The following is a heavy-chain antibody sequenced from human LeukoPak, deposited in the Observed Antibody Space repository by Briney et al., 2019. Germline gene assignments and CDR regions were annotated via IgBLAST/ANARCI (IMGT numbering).Heavy chain of an antibody. J-gene: IGHJ4*02. CDR1: RFTFSNYG. Sequence: PGESLRLSCAASRFTFSNYGMHWVRQAPGKGLEWVAFIRYDGSNKYYADSVKGRFTISRDNSKNTLYLQVNSLRAEDTAVYYCAKKTGGSAYFFDYWGQGTLVTVSS. V-gene: IGHV3-30*02. D-gene: IGHD3-16*01. CDR2: IRYDGSNK. CDR3: AKKTGGSAYFFDY.